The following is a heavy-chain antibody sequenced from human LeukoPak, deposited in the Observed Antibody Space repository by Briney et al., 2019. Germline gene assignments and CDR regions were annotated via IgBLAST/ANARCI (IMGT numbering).Heavy chain of an antibody. CDR1: GFSLSGYA. CDR2: ISGGGDAA. CDR3: PRKYDSSGYFDY. D-gene: IGHD3-22*01. V-gene: IGHV3-23*01. J-gene: IGHJ4*02. Sequence: GGSLRLSCIASGFSLSGYAMSWVRQAPGKGLEWVSTISGGGDAAYYADSVKGRFTISRVNSKNTLYLQMNSLRAEDTAVYYCPRKYDSSGYFDYWGRGTLVTVSS.